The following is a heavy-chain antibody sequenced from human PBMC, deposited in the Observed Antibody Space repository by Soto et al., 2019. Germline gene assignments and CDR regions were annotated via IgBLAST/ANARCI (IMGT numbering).Heavy chain of an antibody. CDR3: ARDPPATRHGMDV. J-gene: IGHJ6*02. V-gene: IGHV3-53*01. CDR2: IYSGGST. CDR1: GFPVSSNY. Sequence: VGSLSLSCAASGFPVSSNYMSWVRQAPGKGLEWVSVIYSGGSTYYADSVRGRFTISRDNSKNTLYLQMKSLRAEDTAVYYCARDPPATRHGMDVWGQGTTVTVS.